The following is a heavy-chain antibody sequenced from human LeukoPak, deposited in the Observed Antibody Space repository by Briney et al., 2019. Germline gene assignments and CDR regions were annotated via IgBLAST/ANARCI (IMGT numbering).Heavy chain of an antibody. D-gene: IGHD3-10*01. V-gene: IGHV3-23*01. CDR2: IVCSGSST. CDR3: AKGHPYYYGSGSFPFDY. Sequence: GASLRLSCAASGFTFSSYAMSWVRQAPGKGLEWVSAIVCSGSSTYYADSVKGRFTISRDNPKNTLCLQMNSLRAEDTAVYYCAKGHPYYYGSGSFPFDYWGQGTLVTVSS. CDR1: GFTFSSYA. J-gene: IGHJ4*02.